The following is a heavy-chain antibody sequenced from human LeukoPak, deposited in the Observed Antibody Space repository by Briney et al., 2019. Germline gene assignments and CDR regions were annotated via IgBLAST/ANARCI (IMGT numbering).Heavy chain of an antibody. J-gene: IGHJ4*02. D-gene: IGHD3-22*01. Sequence: GESLKISCKGSGYSFTSYWIGWVRQMPGKGLEWMGIIYPGDSDTRYSPSFQGQVTISADKSISTAYLQWSSLKASDTAMYYCARHGSYYYDSSSYYEDYWGQGTLVTVSS. CDR3: ARHGSYYYDSSSYYEDY. CDR1: GYSFTSYW. CDR2: IYPGDSDT. V-gene: IGHV5-51*01.